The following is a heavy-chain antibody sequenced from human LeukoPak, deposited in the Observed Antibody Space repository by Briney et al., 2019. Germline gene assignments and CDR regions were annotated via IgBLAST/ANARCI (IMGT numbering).Heavy chain of an antibody. CDR2: IYTSGST. J-gene: IGHJ4*02. CDR1: GGSISSYY. V-gene: IGHV4-4*07. Sequence: PSETLSLTCTVSGGSISSYYWNWIRQPAGKGLEWIGRIYTSGSTNYNPSLKSRVTMSVDTSKNQFSLKLSSVTAADTAVYYCARVFVGYYYDSSGYYVDYWGQGTLVTVSS. D-gene: IGHD3-22*01. CDR3: ARVFVGYYYDSSGYYVDY.